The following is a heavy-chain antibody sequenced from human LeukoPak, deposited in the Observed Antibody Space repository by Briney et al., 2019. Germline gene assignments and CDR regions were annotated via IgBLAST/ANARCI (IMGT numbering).Heavy chain of an antibody. CDR3: ARRRGGDSAYEY. V-gene: IGHV5-51*01. CDR1: GYTFINYW. CDR2: IYPGDSDI. Sequence: GESLKTSSKGSGYTFINYWIGWVRQMPGKGLEWMGIIYPGDSDIRYSPSFQGQVTISADKSISTAYLQWSSLKASDTAIYYCARRRGGDSAYEYWGQGTLVTVSS. D-gene: IGHD5-12*01. J-gene: IGHJ4*02.